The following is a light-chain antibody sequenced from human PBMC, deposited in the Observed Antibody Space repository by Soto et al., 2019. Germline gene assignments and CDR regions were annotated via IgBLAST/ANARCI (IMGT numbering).Light chain of an antibody. V-gene: IGKV1-17*01. Sequence: DIQMTQSPSSLSASVGDRVTITRRASQGIGNKLGWYQQKPGKAPKRLIYGASTLQSGVPSRFSGSGSGTEFTLTISSLQPEDFATYYCLQQSSYPLTFGGGTKVEIK. J-gene: IGKJ4*01. CDR2: GAS. CDR3: LQQSSYPLT. CDR1: QGIGNK.